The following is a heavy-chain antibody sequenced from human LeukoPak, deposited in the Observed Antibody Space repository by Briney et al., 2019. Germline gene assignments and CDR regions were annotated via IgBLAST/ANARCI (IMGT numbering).Heavy chain of an antibody. CDR1: GFTLGSYG. D-gene: IGHD1-14*01. CDR3: ASREPAGH. Sequence: PGRSLRLSCAASGFTLGSYGMQWARQAPGKGLEWVAFISYDGSNESFGDSVKGRFTISRDNSNNTLYLQMKSLRAEDTGVYYCASREPAGHWGQGTLVTVSS. V-gene: IGHV3-33*05. J-gene: IGHJ4*02. CDR2: ISYDGSNE.